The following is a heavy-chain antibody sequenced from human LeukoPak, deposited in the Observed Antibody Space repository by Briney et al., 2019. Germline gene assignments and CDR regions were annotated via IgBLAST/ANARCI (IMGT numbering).Heavy chain of an antibody. CDR1: GGPFSGYF. V-gene: IGHV4-34*01. CDR2: IHNSGTT. D-gene: IGHD3-10*01. CDR3: ARRYYYNLGSFPFDF. Sequence: SETLSLTCAVSGGPFSGYFWSWIRQPPGKGLEWIGEIHNSGTTNYYPSLNSRVTISEDTSKNQIYLNLRSVTAADTAVYYCARRYYYNLGSFPFDFWGQGTLVTVSS. J-gene: IGHJ4*02.